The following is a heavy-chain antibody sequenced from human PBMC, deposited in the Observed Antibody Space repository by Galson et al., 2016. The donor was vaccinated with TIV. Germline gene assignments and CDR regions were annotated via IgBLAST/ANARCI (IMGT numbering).Heavy chain of an antibody. Sequence: SLRLSCAASGFTFRNFGMNWVRQAPGKGLEWVSGIYGSGARSFYADSVKGRFTFSRDNSKYTLYPQMNSLRAEDTAVYYCAKVNRDGDYYFYDVDVWGHGTTVTVSS. D-gene: IGHD1-14*01. CDR3: AKVNRDGDYYFYDVDV. CDR2: IYGSGARS. CDR1: GFTFRNFG. V-gene: IGHV3-23*01. J-gene: IGHJ6*02.